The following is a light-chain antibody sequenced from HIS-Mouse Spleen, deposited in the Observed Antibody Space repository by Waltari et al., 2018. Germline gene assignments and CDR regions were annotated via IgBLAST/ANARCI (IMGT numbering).Light chain of an antibody. CDR3: GTWDSSLSAWV. CDR2: DNN. CDR1: SSNIGNNY. Sequence: QSVLTQPPSVSAAPGQKVTISCSGSSSNIGNNYVSWYQQFPGPAPKLLIYDNNKRPSGIPDRFSGAKSGTSATLGITGLQTGDEADYYCGTWDSSLSAWVFGGGTKLTVL. J-gene: IGLJ3*02. V-gene: IGLV1-51*01.